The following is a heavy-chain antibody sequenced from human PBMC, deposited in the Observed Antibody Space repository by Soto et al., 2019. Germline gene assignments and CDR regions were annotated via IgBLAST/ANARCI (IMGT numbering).Heavy chain of an antibody. Sequence: EVQLVESGGGLVQPGGSLRLSCAASGFTFSSYWMSWVRQAPGKGLEWVATINLDGSEKYYVDSVKGRFTTSRDNAKNSLFLQMNSLRAEDTAVYYCARDPLRRFDYWGQGTLVTVSS. CDR1: GFTFSSYW. J-gene: IGHJ4*02. CDR2: INLDGSEK. V-gene: IGHV3-7*01. CDR3: ARDPLRRFDY.